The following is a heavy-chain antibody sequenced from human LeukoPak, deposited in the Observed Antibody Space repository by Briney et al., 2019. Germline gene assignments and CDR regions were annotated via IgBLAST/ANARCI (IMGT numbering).Heavy chain of an antibody. J-gene: IGHJ4*02. V-gene: IGHV3-23*01. Sequence: PGGSLRLSCAASGFTFNIYAMTWVRQAPGKGLEWVSGITGSGAGTYYADSVKGRFTISRDNSKNTLYLQMNSLRAEDTAVYYCAKGLRYFDWSSDYWGQGTLVTVSS. CDR1: GFTFNIYA. CDR2: ITGSGAGT. D-gene: IGHD3-9*01. CDR3: AKGLRYFDWSSDY.